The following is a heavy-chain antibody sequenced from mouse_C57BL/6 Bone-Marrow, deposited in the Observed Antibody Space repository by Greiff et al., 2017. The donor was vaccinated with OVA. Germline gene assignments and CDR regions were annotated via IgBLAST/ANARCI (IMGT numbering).Heavy chain of an antibody. CDR2: IDPSDSYT. J-gene: IGHJ2*01. D-gene: IGHD2-3*01. CDR1: GYTFTSYW. CDR3: ARWVLRYDY. V-gene: IGHV1-59*01. Sequence: QVHVKQSGAELVRPGTSVKLSCKASGYTFTSYWMHWVKQRPGQGLEWIGVIDPSDSYTNYNQKFKGKATLTVDTSSSTAYMQLSSLTSEDSAVYYCARWVLRYDYWGQGTTLTVSS.